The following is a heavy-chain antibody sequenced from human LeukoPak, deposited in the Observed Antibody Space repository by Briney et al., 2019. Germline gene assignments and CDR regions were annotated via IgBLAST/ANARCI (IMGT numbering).Heavy chain of an antibody. Sequence: SVKVSCKASGGTFSSYAISWVRQAPGQGLKWMGGIIPIFGTANYAQKFQGRVTITADESTSTAYMELSSLRSEDTAVYYCATRRGYCSSTSCRKYYFDYWGQGTLVTVSS. V-gene: IGHV1-69*13. CDR1: GGTFSSYA. CDR3: ATRRGYCSSTSCRKYYFDY. D-gene: IGHD2-2*01. CDR2: IIPIFGTA. J-gene: IGHJ4*02.